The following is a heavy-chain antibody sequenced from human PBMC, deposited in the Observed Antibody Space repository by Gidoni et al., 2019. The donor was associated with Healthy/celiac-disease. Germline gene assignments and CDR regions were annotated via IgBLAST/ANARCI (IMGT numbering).Heavy chain of an antibody. J-gene: IGHJ4*02. CDR2: ISGSGGST. CDR1: GFTFSSYA. V-gene: IGHV3-23*01. D-gene: IGHD1-7*01. CDR3: AKRGEGYNWNYDYFDY. Sequence: EVQLLESGGGLVQPGGSLRLSCAASGFTFSSYAMSWVRQAPGKGLEWVSAISGSGGSTYYADSVKGRFTISRDNSKNTLYLQMNSLRAEDTAVYYCAKRGEGYNWNYDYFDYWGQGTLVTVSS.